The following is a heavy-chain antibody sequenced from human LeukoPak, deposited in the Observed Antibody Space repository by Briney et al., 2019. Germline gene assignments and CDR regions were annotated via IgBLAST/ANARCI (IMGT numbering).Heavy chain of an antibody. CDR2: IYYSGST. V-gene: IGHV4-39*07. CDR3: ARDSTPRGSGWFDP. D-gene: IGHD3-10*01. Sequence: SETLSLTCTVSGGSISSSSYYWGWIRQPPGKGLEWIGSIYYSGSTYYNPSLKSRVTISVDRSKNQFSLKLSSVTAADTAVYYCARDSTPRGSGWFDPWGQGTLVTVSS. J-gene: IGHJ5*02. CDR1: GGSISSSSYY.